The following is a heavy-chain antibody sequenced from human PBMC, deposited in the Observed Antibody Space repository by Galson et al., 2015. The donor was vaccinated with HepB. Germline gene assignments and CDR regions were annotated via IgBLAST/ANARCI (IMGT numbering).Heavy chain of an antibody. CDR3: ARRLAVADSPTVYYYYYGMDV. J-gene: IGHJ6*02. CDR1: GYTFTGYY. V-gene: IGHV1-2*02. D-gene: IGHD6-19*01. Sequence: SVKVSCKASGYTFTGYYMHWVRQAPGQGLEWMGWINPNSGGTNYAQKFQGRVTMTRDTSISTAYMELSRLRSDDTAVYYCARRLAVADSPTVYYYYYGMDVWGQGTTVTVSS. CDR2: INPNSGGT.